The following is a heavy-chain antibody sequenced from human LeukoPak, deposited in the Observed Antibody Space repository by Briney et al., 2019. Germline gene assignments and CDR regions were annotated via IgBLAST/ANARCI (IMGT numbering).Heavy chain of an antibody. CDR2: IYYSGST. J-gene: IGHJ5*02. D-gene: IGHD1-26*01. CDR3: ARGSSGSYRDNWFDP. V-gene: IGHV4-30-4*01. Sequence: SETLSLTCTVSGGSISSGDYYWSWIRQPPGKGLEWIGYIYYSGSTYYNPSLKSRVTISVDTSKNQFSLKLSSVTAADTAVYYCARGSSGSYRDNWFDPWGQGTLVTVSS. CDR1: GGSISSGDYY.